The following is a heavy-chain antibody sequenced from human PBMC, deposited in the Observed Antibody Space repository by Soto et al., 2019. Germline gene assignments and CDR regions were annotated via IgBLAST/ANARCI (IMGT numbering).Heavy chain of an antibody. Sequence: GGSLRLSCAASGFTFRSYWMQWVRQAPGKGLVWVSWINSDGSSTSYADSVKGRFTISRDNSKNTLYLQMNSLRAEDTAVYYCARDSWFGPNYYGMDVWGQGTTVTVSS. V-gene: IGHV3-74*01. J-gene: IGHJ6*02. CDR3: ARDSWFGPNYYGMDV. CDR1: GFTFRSYW. D-gene: IGHD3-10*01. CDR2: INSDGSST.